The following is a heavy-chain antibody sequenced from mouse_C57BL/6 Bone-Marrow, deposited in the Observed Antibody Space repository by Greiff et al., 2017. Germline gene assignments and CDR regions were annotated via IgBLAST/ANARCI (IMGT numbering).Heavy chain of an antibody. CDR1: GYTFTSYW. J-gene: IGHJ1*03. V-gene: IGHV1-55*01. CDR3: ARSPPLLRLED. Sequence: VQLQQPGAELVKPGASVKMSCTASGYTFTSYWITWVKQRPGQGLEWIGDIYPGSGSTNYHEKFQSKATLTVDTSSTTAYMQLSSLTSEDSAVYYGARSPPLLRLEDWGTGTTVTGSS. D-gene: IGHD1-2*01. CDR2: IYPGSGST.